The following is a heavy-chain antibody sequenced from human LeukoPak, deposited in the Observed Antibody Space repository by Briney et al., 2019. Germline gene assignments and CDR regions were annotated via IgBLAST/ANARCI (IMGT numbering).Heavy chain of an antibody. CDR1: GYTFTSYA. CDR2: INTNTGNP. V-gene: IGHV7-4-1*02. CDR3: ARPTPEGYCSSTSCQGGYYGMDV. D-gene: IGHD2-2*01. J-gene: IGHJ6*02. Sequence: ASVKVSCKASGYTFTSYAMNWVRQAPGQGLEWMGWINTNTGNPTYAQGFTGRFVFSLDTSVSTAYLQISSLKAEDTAVYYCARPTPEGYCSSTSCQGGYYGMDVWGQGTTVTVSS.